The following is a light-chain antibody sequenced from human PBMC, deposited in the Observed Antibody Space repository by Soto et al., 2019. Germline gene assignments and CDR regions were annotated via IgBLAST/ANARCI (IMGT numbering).Light chain of an antibody. CDR2: AAS. Sequence: DIQMTQSPPSLSASVGDRASITCRASQSISRNLNWYQQKPEKAPKLLIYAASSSQRGDPTRFSGSGSGTDFTLTISSLQPEDFAAYYCRQCHSTPLTFGGGTKVEIK. CDR3: RQCHSTPLT. V-gene: IGKV1-39*01. J-gene: IGKJ4*02. CDR1: QSISRN.